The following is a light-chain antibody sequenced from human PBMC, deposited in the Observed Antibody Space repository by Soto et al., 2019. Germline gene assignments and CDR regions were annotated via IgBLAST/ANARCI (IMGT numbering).Light chain of an antibody. Sequence: DIQMTQSPSSLSASPGDTVSFTCRASRGIATSVSWYQQKPGAAPKLLIYGASTLQSGVPSRFSGCGSVTDFTLTISGLQPEDFATYFCQQTLSTPPYTFGQGTRLQIK. V-gene: IGKV1-39*01. CDR1: RGIATS. CDR2: GAS. CDR3: QQTLSTPPYT. J-gene: IGKJ2*01.